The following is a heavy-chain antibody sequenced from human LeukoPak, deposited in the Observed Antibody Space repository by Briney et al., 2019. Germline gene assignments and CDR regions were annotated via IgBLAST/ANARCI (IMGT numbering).Heavy chain of an antibody. Sequence: SETLSLTCTVSGGSISSYYWSWIRQPPGKGLEWIGYIYYSGSTNYNPSLKSRVTISLDTSKNQFSLKPSSVTAADTAVYYCARDLTGDGYTYFDYWGQGTLVTVSS. CDR1: GGSISSYY. CDR2: IYYSGST. V-gene: IGHV4-59*01. CDR3: ARDLTGDGYTYFDY. J-gene: IGHJ4*02. D-gene: IGHD5-12*01.